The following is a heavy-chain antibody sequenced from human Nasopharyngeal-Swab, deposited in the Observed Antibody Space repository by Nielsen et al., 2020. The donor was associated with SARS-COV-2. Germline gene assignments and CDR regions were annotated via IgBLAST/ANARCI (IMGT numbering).Heavy chain of an antibody. CDR2: ISGSGYTI. Sequence: GESLKISCAASGITFSDYYMSWIRQAPGKGVEWVVYISGSGYTIYYGNSMNGRITISRENVRNSVSLQMNRLRADDTAVYYCARFYDSKGGPDYWGQGTLVTVSS. D-gene: IGHD3-22*01. CDR1: GITFSDYY. J-gene: IGHJ4*02. CDR3: ARFYDSKGGPDY. V-gene: IGHV3-11*01.